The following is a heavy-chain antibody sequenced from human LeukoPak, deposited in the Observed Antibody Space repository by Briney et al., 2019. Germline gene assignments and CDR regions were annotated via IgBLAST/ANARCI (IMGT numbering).Heavy chain of an antibody. Sequence: AASVKVSCKASGYTFTGYYMHWVRQAPGQGLEWMGWINPNSGGTNYAQKFQGRVTMTRDTSISTAYMELSRLRSDDTAVYYCAVYCSSTSCPPGAFDIWGQGTMVTVSS. D-gene: IGHD2-2*01. V-gene: IGHV1-2*02. CDR2: INPNSGGT. CDR1: GYTFTGYY. J-gene: IGHJ3*02. CDR3: AVYCSSTSCPPGAFDI.